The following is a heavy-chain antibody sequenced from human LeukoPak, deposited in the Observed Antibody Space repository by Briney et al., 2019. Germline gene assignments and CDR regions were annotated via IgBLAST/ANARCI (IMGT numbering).Heavy chain of an antibody. J-gene: IGHJ6*03. CDR1: GYTFTSYA. Sequence: ASVKVSCKASGYTFTSYAMNWVRQAPGQGLEWMGWINTNTGNPTYAQGFTGRFVFSLDTSVSTAYLQISSLKAEDTAVYYCARVEMATTTNYYYYMDVWGKGTTVTVSS. CDR3: ARVEMATTTNYYYYMDV. CDR2: INTNTGNP. D-gene: IGHD5-24*01. V-gene: IGHV7-4-1*02.